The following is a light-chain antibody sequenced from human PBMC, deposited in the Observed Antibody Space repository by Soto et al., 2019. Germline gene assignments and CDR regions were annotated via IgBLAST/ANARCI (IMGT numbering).Light chain of an antibody. J-gene: IGKJ1*01. CDR1: HAVRSW. CDR3: QQANGVHWT. V-gene: IGKV1-12*01. Sequence: DIQMTQSPSSVSASVGDRVTISCLASHAVRSWLAWYQQKPGKAPNLLIYGASTLQSGVPSRFSGSGSGTYFTRTSSSLQPEDFSTYYWQQANGVHWTFRQGTKVEIK. CDR2: GAS.